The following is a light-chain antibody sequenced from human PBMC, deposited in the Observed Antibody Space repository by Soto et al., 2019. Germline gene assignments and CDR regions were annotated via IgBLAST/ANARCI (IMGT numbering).Light chain of an antibody. Sequence: EVVLTQSPVTLSLSPVSIAPLSSMSSQSVSSSYLAWYQQKPGQAPRLLIFTASSRATGIPDRFSGSGSGTEFTLSISSLQSEDFAVYYCQQYNNWPITFGQGTRLEI. CDR2: TAS. J-gene: IGKJ5*01. V-gene: IGKV3-20*01. CDR3: QQYNNWPIT. CDR1: QSVSSSY.